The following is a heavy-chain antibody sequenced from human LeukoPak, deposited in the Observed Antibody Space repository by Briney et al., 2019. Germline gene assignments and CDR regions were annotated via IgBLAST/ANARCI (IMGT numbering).Heavy chain of an antibody. J-gene: IGHJ4*02. Sequence: ASVKVSCKASGGTFTNYAINWVRQVPGQGLEWMGRISGYNDKTNYAQKFQGRVTMTTDTSTSTAYLELRSLRSDDTAVYYCATDAIPYSSSSCYFDYWGQGTLVTVSS. CDR1: GGTFTNYA. V-gene: IGHV1-18*01. CDR3: ATDAIPYSSSSCYFDY. CDR2: ISGYNDKT. D-gene: IGHD6-13*01.